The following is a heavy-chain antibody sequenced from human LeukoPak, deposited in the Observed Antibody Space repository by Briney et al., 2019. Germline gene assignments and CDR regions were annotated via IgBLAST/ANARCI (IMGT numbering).Heavy chain of an antibody. CDR1: GFTFNRCW. CDR2: INPDGRDT. CDR3: IKDRIGTWSFDH. D-gene: IGHD1-26*01. V-gene: IGHV3-7*01. J-gene: IGHJ4*02. Sequence: GGSLRLSCVVSGFTFNRCWMNWVRQAPGKGLEWVAHINPDGRDTYYVDSVKGRFTISRDNSKNTLYLQLSSLRVEDTAVYYCIKDRIGTWSFDHWGQGTLLTVSS.